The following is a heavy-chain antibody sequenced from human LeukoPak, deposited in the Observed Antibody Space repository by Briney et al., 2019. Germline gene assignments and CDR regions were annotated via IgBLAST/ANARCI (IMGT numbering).Heavy chain of an antibody. CDR3: ARVISGSLYY. CDR2: INPNSGGT. Sequence: GASVKVSCKASGYTFTGYYIHWVRQAPGRGLEWMGWINPNSGGTNYAQNFQGRVTMTRDTSISTAYMELSRLRSDDTAVYYCARVISGSLYYWGQGTLVTVSS. J-gene: IGHJ4*02. CDR1: GYTFTGYY. D-gene: IGHD1-26*01. V-gene: IGHV1-2*02.